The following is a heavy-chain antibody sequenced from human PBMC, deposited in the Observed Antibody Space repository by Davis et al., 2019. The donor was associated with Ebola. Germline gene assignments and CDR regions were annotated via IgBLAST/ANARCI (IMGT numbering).Heavy chain of an antibody. CDR3: ARDPGDYLYYFDY. J-gene: IGHJ4*02. CDR1: GFTFSSYG. D-gene: IGHD4-17*01. V-gene: IGHV3-21*04. Sequence: GESLKISCAASGFTFSSYGMNWVRQAPGKGLEWVSAISSSGSTIYYADSVKGRFTISRDNAKNSLYLQMNSLRAEDTAVYYCARDPGDYLYYFDYWGQGTLVTVSS. CDR2: ISSSGSTI.